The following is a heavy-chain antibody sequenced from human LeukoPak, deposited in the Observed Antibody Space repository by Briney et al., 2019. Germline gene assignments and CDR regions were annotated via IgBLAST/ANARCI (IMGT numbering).Heavy chain of an antibody. CDR3: AGRFSSSWAHAY. D-gene: IGHD6-13*01. J-gene: IGHJ4*02. V-gene: IGHV3-53*01. CDR1: GFTVTSNY. Sequence: GGSLRLSCAASGFTVTSNYMSWVRQAPGKGLEWVSSIYSDGRTFYADSVKGRFTTSRDNSKNTPSLQFNSLRVEDTAVYYCAGRFSSSWAHAYWGQGTLVTVSS. CDR2: IYSDGRT.